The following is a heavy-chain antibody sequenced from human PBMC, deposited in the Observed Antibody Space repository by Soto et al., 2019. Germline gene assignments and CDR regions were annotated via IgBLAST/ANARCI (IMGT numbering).Heavy chain of an antibody. CDR3: ARDWTYEILTGYNPDDAFDI. Sequence: ASVKVSCKASGYTFTSYGISWVRQAPGQGLEWMGWISAYNGNTNYAQKLQGRVTMTTDTSTSTAYMELRSLRSDDTAVYYCARDWTYEILTGYNPDDAFDIWGQATMVT. CDR2: ISAYNGNT. D-gene: IGHD3-9*01. CDR1: GYTFTSYG. J-gene: IGHJ3*02. V-gene: IGHV1-18*01.